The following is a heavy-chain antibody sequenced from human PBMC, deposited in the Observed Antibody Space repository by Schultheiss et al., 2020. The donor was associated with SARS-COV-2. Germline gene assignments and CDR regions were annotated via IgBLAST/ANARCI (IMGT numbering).Heavy chain of an antibody. CDR1: GGTFSSYT. CDR2: IIPILGIA. CDR3: AKTPIPEYNWGSRWGYYYMDV. Sequence: SVKVSCKASGGTFSSYTISWVRQAPGQGLEWMGRIIPILGIANYAQKFQGRVTITADKSTSTAYMELSSLRSEDTAVYYCAKTPIPEYNWGSRWGYYYMDVWGKGTTVTVSS. D-gene: IGHD7-27*01. J-gene: IGHJ6*03. V-gene: IGHV1-69*02.